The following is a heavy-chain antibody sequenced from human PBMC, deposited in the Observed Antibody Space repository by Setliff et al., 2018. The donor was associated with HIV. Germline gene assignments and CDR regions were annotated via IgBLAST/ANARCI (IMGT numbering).Heavy chain of an antibody. D-gene: IGHD1-7*01. J-gene: IGHJ4*02. V-gene: IGHV3-23*01. Sequence: QPGGSLRLSCAASGFTFSNFAMSWVRLTPGKGLEWVSGITDSGSTTYYDDSVKGRFTISRDNPKNTLYLQINSLRAEDTAVYYCAKDARWNYVGFDYWGQGTLVTVSS. CDR3: AKDARWNYVGFDY. CDR1: GFTFSNFA. CDR2: ITDSGSTT.